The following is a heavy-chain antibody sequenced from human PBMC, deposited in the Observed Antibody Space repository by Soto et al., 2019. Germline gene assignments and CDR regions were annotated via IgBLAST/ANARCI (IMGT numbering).Heavy chain of an antibody. CDR2: ISWNSGSI. J-gene: IGHJ3*02. CDR1: GVTLEDYA. CDR3: AKDRQYQLLFHHSDAFDI. D-gene: IGHD2-2*01. Sequence: QSGGSLGLCCAASGVTLEDYAMHWVRQAPGKGLEWVSGISWNSGSIGYADSVKGRFTISRDNAKNSLYLQMNSLRAEDTALYYCAKDRQYQLLFHHSDAFDIWGQGTMVTVSS. V-gene: IGHV3-9*01.